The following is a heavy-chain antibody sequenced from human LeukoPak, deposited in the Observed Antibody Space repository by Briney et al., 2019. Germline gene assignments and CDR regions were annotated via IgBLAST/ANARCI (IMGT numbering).Heavy chain of an antibody. Sequence: ASVKVSCKASGYTFTSYDINWVRQATGQGLEWMGWMNPNNGNTGNAQRFQGRVTITRNTSISTAYMELSSLRSEDTAVYYCARGAGSRDGYTFDYWGQGTLVTVSS. CDR2: MNPNNGNT. J-gene: IGHJ4*02. CDR3: ARGAGSRDGYTFDY. CDR1: GYTFTSYD. D-gene: IGHD5-24*01. V-gene: IGHV1-8*03.